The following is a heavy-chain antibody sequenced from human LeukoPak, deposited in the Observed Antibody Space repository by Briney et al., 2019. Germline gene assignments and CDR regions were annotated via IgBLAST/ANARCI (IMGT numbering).Heavy chain of an antibody. D-gene: IGHD5-24*01. Sequence: GGSLRLSCAASGFTFSSYAMHWVRQAPGKGLEWVAVISYDGSNKYYADSVKGRFTISRDNSKNTLYLQMNSLRAEDTAVYYCARDRDGYNFRGAFDIWGQGTMVTVSS. CDR2: ISYDGSNK. J-gene: IGHJ3*02. V-gene: IGHV3-30*04. CDR3: ARDRDGYNFRGAFDI. CDR1: GFTFSSYA.